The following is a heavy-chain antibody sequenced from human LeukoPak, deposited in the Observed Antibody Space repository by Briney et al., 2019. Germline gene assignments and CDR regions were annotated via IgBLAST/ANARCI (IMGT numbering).Heavy chain of an antibody. D-gene: IGHD3-3*01. V-gene: IGHV4-59*01. CDR2: MYYSGST. Sequence: PSETLSLTCTVSGGSISSYYWSWIRQPPGKGLEWLGYMYYSGSTNYNPSLKSRVTISVDTSKNQFSLKLSSVTAADTAVYYCARDFGVVANWFDPWGQGTLVTVSS. CDR1: GGSISSYY. CDR3: ARDFGVVANWFDP. J-gene: IGHJ5*02.